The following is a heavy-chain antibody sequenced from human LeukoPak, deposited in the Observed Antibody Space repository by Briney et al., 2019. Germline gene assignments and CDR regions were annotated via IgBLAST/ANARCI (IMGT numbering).Heavy chain of an antibody. CDR2: ITDSDGGT. D-gene: IGHD1-26*01. J-gene: IGHJ4*02. Sequence: GGSLRLSCAASGFPFSSNAMSWVRQAPGKGLEWVSSITDSDGGTQYADSVKGRFTISRDNSKNTLYLQMNSLRAEDTAVYYCAKGSATPYWGQGTLVTVST. CDR1: GFPFSSNA. V-gene: IGHV3-23*01. CDR3: AKGSATPY.